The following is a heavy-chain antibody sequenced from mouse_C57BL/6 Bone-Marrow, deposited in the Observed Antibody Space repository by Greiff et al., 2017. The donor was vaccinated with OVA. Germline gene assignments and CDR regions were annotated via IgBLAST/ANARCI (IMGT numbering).Heavy chain of an antibody. V-gene: IGHV2-9*01. CDR3: AKRHEVTTGYFDV. Sequence: VHLVESGPGLVAPSQSLSITCTVSGFSLTSYGVDWVRQPPGKGLEWLGVIWGGGSTNYNSALMSRLSIYKDNSKSQVIIKMNRLQTDDTAMYYCAKRHEVTTGYFDVWGKGTTVTVSS. D-gene: IGHD2-1*01. CDR1: GFSLTSYG. CDR2: IWGGGST. J-gene: IGHJ1*03.